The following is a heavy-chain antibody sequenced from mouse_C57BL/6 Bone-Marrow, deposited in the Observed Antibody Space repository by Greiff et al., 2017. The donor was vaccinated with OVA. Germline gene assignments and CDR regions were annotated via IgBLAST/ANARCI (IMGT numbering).Heavy chain of an antibody. V-gene: IGHV14-4*01. D-gene: IGHD1-1*01. CDR2: IDPENGDT. CDR1: GFNIKDAY. J-gene: IGHJ4*01. CDR3: TTLYGTYAMDY. Sequence: EVQLQQSGAELVRPWASVKLSCTASGFNIKDAYMHWVKQRPEQGLEWIGWIDPENGDTEYASKFQGKATITADTSSNTAYLQLSSLTSEDTAVYYCTTLYGTYAMDYWGQGTSVTVSS.